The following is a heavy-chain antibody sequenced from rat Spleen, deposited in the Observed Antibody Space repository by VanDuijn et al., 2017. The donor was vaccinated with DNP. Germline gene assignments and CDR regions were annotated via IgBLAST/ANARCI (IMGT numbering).Heavy chain of an antibody. CDR2: ISTGGVNT. CDR3: ARGSTSIYWYFDF. CDR1: GFTFSNYG. V-gene: IGHV5S13*01. Sequence: EVQLVESGGGLVQPGRSLKLSCSASGFTFSNYGMAWVRQAPTKGLEWVASISTGGVNTYYRDSVKGRFTISRDDAKGSLYLQMNSLKSEETATYYCARGSTSIYWYFDFWGPGTMVTVSS. J-gene: IGHJ1*01. D-gene: IGHD1-2*01.